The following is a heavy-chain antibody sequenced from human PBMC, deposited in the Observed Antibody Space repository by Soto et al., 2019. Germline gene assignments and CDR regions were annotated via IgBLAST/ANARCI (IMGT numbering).Heavy chain of an antibody. Sequence: EVQLEESGGALVQPGRSLRLSCAASGFTFDDYAMHWVRQVLGKGLEWVSSISWNSGNIGYADSVKGRFTTSRDNAKISLYLQMNSLRPEETAWYYCVRSKGGYSYGTPFDYWVQGTLVTVSS. CDR2: ISWNSGNI. V-gene: IGHV3-9*01. D-gene: IGHD5-18*01. CDR3: VRSKGGYSYGTPFDY. J-gene: IGHJ4*02. CDR1: GFTFDDYA.